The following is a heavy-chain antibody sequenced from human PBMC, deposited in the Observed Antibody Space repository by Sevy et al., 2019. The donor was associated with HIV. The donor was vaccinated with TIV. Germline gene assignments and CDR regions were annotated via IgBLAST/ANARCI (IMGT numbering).Heavy chain of an antibody. V-gene: IGHV1-2*02. CDR1: GYTFTGYY. D-gene: IGHD2-2*01. CDR2: INPNSGST. J-gene: IGHJ3*02. Sequence: ASVKVSCKASGYTFTGYYMHWVRQAPGQGHEWMGWINPNSGSTNYAQKFQGRVTMTRDTSISTAYMELSRLRSDDTAVYYCARASIVVVPAATDAFDIWGQGTMVTVSS. CDR3: ARASIVVVPAATDAFDI.